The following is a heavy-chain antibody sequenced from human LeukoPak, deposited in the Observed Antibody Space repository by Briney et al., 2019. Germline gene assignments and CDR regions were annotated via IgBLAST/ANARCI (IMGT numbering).Heavy chain of an antibody. V-gene: IGHV4-38-2*01. Sequence: KPSETLSLTCAVSGYSISSGYYWGWIRQPPGKGLEWIGSIYHSGSTYYNPSLKSRVTISVDTSKNRFSLKLSSVTAADTAVYYCARAVYAIASYYYYYMDVWGKGTTVTVSS. D-gene: IGHD2-8*01. J-gene: IGHJ6*03. CDR1: GYSISSGYY. CDR3: ARAVYAIASYYYYYMDV. CDR2: IYHSGST.